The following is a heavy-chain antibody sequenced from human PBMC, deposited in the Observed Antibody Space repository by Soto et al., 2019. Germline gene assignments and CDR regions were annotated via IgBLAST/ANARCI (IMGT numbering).Heavy chain of an antibody. D-gene: IGHD2-2*01. CDR3: AHSPCHSDKLDY. CDR1: GFSLNTGGVR. Sequence: QITLKESGPTLVKPTQTLTLTCTFSGFSLNTGGVRVGWIRRPPGKALEWLALIYWDDDKHYSPSLKSRLTITKDTSKNQVVLTMTNMDAVDTAAYYCAHSPCHSDKLDYWGQGTLVSVSS. CDR2: IYWDDDK. V-gene: IGHV2-5*02. J-gene: IGHJ4*02.